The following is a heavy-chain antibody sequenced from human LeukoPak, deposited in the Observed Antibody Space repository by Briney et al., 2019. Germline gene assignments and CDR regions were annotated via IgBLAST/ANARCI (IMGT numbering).Heavy chain of an antibody. CDR1: GGSISTSDYN. Sequence: SETLSLTCTVSGGSISTSDYNWGWMRQPPGKGPEWIGTIYHSGSTHYNPSLESRITISIDTSKNQFSLKLSSVTAADTAEYFCARQGDSIRGYYLDWLDSWGQGTLVIVSS. CDR2: IYHSGST. CDR3: ARQGDSIRGYYLDWLDS. D-gene: IGHD3-16*01. J-gene: IGHJ5*01. V-gene: IGHV4-39*01.